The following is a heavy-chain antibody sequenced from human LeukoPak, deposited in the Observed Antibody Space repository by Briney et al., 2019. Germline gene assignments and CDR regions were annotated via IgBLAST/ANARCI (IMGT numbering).Heavy chain of an antibody. D-gene: IGHD2-15*01. Sequence: SQTLSLTCAISGDSVSSNSAAWNWIRQSPSRGLEWLGRTYYRSKWYNDYAVSVKSRITINPDTSKNQFSLQLNSVTPEDTAVYYCARGVNVVVVAATYYYYYYMDVWGKGTTVTVSS. CDR2: TYYRSKWYN. CDR1: GDSVSSNSAA. V-gene: IGHV6-1*01. J-gene: IGHJ6*03. CDR3: ARGVNVVVVAATYYYYYYMDV.